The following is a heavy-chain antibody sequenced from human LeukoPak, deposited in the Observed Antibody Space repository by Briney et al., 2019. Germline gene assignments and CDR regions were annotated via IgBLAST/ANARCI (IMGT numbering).Heavy chain of an antibody. J-gene: IGHJ4*02. V-gene: IGHV4-34*01. D-gene: IGHD5-18*01. CDR3: ASFARRGYSYGSALDY. CDR2: INHSGST. Sequence: SETLSLTCAVCGGSFSGYYWSWIRQPPGKGLEWIGEINHSGSTNYNPSLKSRVTISVDTSKNQFSLKLSSVTAADTAVYYCASFARRGYSYGSALDYWGQGTLVTVSS. CDR1: GGSFSGYY.